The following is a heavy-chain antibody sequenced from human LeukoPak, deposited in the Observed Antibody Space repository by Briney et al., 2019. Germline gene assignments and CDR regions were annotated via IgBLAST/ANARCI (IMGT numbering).Heavy chain of an antibody. Sequence: SETLSLTCTVSGGSISSYYWSWIRQPPGKGLEWIGYIYYSGSTNYNPSLKSRVTISVDTSKNQFSLKLSSVTAADTAVYCCARVRYYFDYWGQGTLVTVSS. CDR2: IYYSGST. D-gene: IGHD4-17*01. CDR3: ARVRYYFDY. J-gene: IGHJ4*02. CDR1: GGSISSYY. V-gene: IGHV4-59*01.